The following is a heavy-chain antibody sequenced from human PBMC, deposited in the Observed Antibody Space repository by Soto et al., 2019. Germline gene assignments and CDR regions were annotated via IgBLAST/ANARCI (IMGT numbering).Heavy chain of an antibody. CDR2: IIPALGTP. Sequence: QVQLAQTGAEVKKRGSSVKVSCRVSGGTFNNYAISWVRQAPGEGLEWMGGIIPALGTPKYAQRFQDRVTISTDVYAATAYMGLASLRSEDTAVYYCARDTREITRVRGVIPYYIYHMDVWGPGTTVAVPS. J-gene: IGHJ6*02. D-gene: IGHD3-10*01. CDR1: GGTFNNYA. V-gene: IGHV1-69*01. CDR3: ARDTREITRVRGVIPYYIYHMDV.